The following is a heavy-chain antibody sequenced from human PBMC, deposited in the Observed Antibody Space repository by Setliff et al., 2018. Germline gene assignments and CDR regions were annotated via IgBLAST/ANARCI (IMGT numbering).Heavy chain of an antibody. CDR3: ARVESMVRGKNILRHFDY. J-gene: IGHJ4*02. D-gene: IGHD3-10*01. CDR1: GYMFRSYG. CDR2: ISAYNDNT. Sequence: ASVKVSCKASGYMFRSYGINWMRQAPGQGFEWMGWISAYNDNTNYAQKLQGRVTMTTDTSTSTAYMELGSLTTDDTAVYYCARVESMVRGKNILRHFDYWGQGIQVTVSS. V-gene: IGHV1-18*04.